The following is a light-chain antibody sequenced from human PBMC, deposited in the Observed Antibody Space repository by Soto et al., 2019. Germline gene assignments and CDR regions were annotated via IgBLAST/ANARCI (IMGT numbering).Light chain of an antibody. J-gene: IGKJ1*01. Sequence: EIVLTQSPGTLSLSPGGRATLSCRASQSVSSSYLAWYQQKPGQAPRLLIYGASSRATGIPDRFSGSGSGTDFTLTISRLEPEDFAVYYCQQYVRSPWTFGQGTKVDIK. CDR3: QQYVRSPWT. V-gene: IGKV3-20*01. CDR2: GAS. CDR1: QSVSSSY.